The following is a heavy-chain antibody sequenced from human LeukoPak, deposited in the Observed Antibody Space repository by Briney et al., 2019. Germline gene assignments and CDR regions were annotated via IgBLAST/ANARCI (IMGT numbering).Heavy chain of an antibody. CDR1: GGSISSYY. Sequence: SETLSLTCTVSGGSISSYYWSWIRQPPGKGLEWIGYIYYSGSTNYNPSLKSRVTISVDTSKNQFSLKLSSVTAADTAVYYCARDDYGDYGWAFDIWGQGTMVTVSS. CDR2: IYYSGST. CDR3: ARDDYGDYGWAFDI. J-gene: IGHJ3*02. V-gene: IGHV4-59*01. D-gene: IGHD4-17*01.